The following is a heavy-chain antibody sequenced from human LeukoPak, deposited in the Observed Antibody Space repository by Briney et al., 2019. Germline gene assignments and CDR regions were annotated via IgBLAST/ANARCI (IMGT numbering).Heavy chain of an antibody. J-gene: IGHJ6*02. CDR2: INAGNGNT. D-gene: IGHD2-15*01. CDR3: ARDCSGGSCYDYYYGMDV. Sequence: ASVKVSCKASGYTFTSYAMHWVRQAPGQRLEWMGWINAGNGNTKYSQKFQGRVTITRDTSASTAYMELSSLRSEDTAVYYCARDCSGGSCYDYYYGMDVWGQGTTVTVSS. V-gene: IGHV1-3*01. CDR1: GYTFTSYA.